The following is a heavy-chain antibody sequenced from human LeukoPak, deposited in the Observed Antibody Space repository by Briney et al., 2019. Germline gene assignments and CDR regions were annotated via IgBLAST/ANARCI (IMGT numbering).Heavy chain of an antibody. D-gene: IGHD3-3*01. J-gene: IGHJ4*02. CDR1: GGSLSSYY. CDR2: IYYSGST. CDR3: ARDTFWSGYFDY. V-gene: IGHV4-59*01. Sequence: SETLSLTCTVSGGSLSSYYWSWIRQPPGKGLEWIGYIYYSGSTNYNPSLKSRVTISVDTSKNQFSLKLSSVTAADTAVYYCARDTFWSGYFDYWGQGTLVTVSS.